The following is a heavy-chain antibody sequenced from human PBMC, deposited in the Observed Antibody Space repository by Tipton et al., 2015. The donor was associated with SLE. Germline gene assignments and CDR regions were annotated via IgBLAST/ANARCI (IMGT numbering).Heavy chain of an antibody. CDR2: IYSGGNT. CDR3: AKDLAAGRGSVVY. V-gene: IGHV3-53*01. Sequence: SLRLSCAASGFTVSSNYMSWVRQAPGKGLEWVSTIYSGGNTYYADSVKGRFTISRDNSKNTLYLQMDSLRAEDTAVYYCAKDLAAGRGSVVYWGQGTLVTVPS. CDR1: GFTVSSNY. J-gene: IGHJ4*02. D-gene: IGHD6-13*01.